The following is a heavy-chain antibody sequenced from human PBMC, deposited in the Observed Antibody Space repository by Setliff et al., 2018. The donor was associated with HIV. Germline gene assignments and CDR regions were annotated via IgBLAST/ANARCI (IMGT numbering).Heavy chain of an antibody. CDR2: IYDSGST. Sequence: PSETLSLTCSISGGSISGFYWNWIRQSAGKGLQWIGRIYDSGSTKYNPSLKSRVTMSLDTSKNQFSLKVGSVTAADTAVYFCAQMSISASVYFDYWGQGTLVTVSS. CDR3: AQMSISASVYFDY. CDR1: GGSISGFY. D-gene: IGHD2-21*01. J-gene: IGHJ4*02. V-gene: IGHV4-4*07.